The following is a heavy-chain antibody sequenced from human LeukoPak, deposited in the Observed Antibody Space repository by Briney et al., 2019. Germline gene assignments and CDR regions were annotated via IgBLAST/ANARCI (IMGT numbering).Heavy chain of an antibody. CDR2: ISYDGSNK. V-gene: IGHV3-30*18. J-gene: IGHJ4*02. CDR1: GFTFSSYS. D-gene: IGHD3-22*01. Sequence: GGSLRLSCAASGFTFSSYSMNWVRQAPGKGLEWVAVISYDGSNKYYADSVKGRFTISRDNSKNTLYLQMNSLRAEDTAVYYCAKGDTYDSSGSLDYWGQGTLVTVSS. CDR3: AKGDTYDSSGSLDY.